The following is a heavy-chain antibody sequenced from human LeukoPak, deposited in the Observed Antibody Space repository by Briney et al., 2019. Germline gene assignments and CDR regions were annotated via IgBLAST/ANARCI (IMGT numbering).Heavy chain of an antibody. J-gene: IGHJ4*02. CDR3: ARTPPMRGDY. V-gene: IGHV3-66*01. D-gene: IGHD3-22*01. CDR2: IYSGGST. Sequence: GGSLRLSCAASGFTVSSNYMSWVRQAPGKGLEWVSVIYSGGSTYYADSVKGRFTISGDNSENTLYLQMNSLRAEDTAVYYCARTPPMRGDYWGQGTLVTVSS. CDR1: GFTVSSNY.